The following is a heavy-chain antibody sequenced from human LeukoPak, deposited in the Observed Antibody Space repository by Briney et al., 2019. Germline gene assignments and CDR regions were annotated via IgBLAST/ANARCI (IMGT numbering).Heavy chain of an antibody. V-gene: IGHV3-21*01. J-gene: IGHJ4*02. D-gene: IGHD1-26*01. CDR2: ISSSSSYI. CDR3: ARVRGMYSGSYKTYYFDY. CDR1: GFTFSSYS. Sequence: GGSLRLSCAASGFTFSSYSMNWVRQAPGKGLEWVSSISSSSSYIYYADSVKGRFTISRDNAKNSLYLQMNSLRAEDTAVYYCARVRGMYSGSYKTYYFDYWGQGTLVTVSS.